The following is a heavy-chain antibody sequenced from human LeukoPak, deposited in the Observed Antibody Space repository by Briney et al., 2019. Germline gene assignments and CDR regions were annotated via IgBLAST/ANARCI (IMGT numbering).Heavy chain of an antibody. CDR2: IHPGDSDT. V-gene: IGHV5-51*01. CDR3: ATHPGGLQSGFDN. D-gene: IGHD5-24*01. J-gene: IGHJ4*02. CDR1: GYSFTSYW. Sequence: GESLKISCKGSGYSFTSYWIGWVRQMPGKGLEYMGIIHPGDSDTRYSPSFQGQVTISVDRSSSTAYIQWSRLKASDTAMYYCATHPGGLQSGFDNWGQGTLVTVSS.